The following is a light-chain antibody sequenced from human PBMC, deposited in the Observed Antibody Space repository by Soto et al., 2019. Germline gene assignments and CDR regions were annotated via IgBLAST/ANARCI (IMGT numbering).Light chain of an antibody. CDR3: QTWGTGFQV. J-gene: IGLJ2*01. CDR1: SGHSSYA. V-gene: IGLV4-69*01. CDR2: LDNDGSH. Sequence: QAVLTQSPSASASLGASVRLTCTRSSGHSSYAIAWHQQQPEKGPRFLMRLDNDGSHIKGDGIPDRFSGSSSGAERYLTVSSLQSDDEADYYCQTWGTGFQVFGGGTQLTVL.